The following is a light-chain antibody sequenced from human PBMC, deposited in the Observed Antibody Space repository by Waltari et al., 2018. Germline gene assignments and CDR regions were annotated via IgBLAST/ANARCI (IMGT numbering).Light chain of an antibody. J-gene: IGKJ4*01. CDR1: QSVSNY. CDR3: QQRSNWPLT. V-gene: IGKV3-11*01. Sequence: EIVLTQSPATLSLSPGERATLSCRDSQSVSNYLGWYQQKPGQAPRRLIYDASNRATGIPARFSGSGSWTDFTLTINSLEPEDFAVYYCQQRSNWPLTFGGGTKVEIK. CDR2: DAS.